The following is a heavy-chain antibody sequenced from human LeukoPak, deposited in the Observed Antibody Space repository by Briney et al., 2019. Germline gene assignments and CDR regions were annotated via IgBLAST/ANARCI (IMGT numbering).Heavy chain of an antibody. CDR2: INHSGST. CDR1: GGSISSYY. V-gene: IGHV4-34*01. J-gene: IGHJ4*02. Sequence: SETLSLTCTVSGGSISSYYWGWIRQPPGKGLEWIGEINHSGSTNYNPSLKSRVTISVDTSKNQFSLKLSSVTAADTAVYYCARGGGWPRILYSDWGQGTLVTVSS. D-gene: IGHD2-15*01. CDR3: ARGGGWPRILYSD.